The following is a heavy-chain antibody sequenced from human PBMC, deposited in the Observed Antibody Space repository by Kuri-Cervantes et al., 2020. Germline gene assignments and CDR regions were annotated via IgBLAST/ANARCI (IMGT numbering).Heavy chain of an antibody. D-gene: IGHD3-10*01. CDR2: ISSSSSYI. V-gene: IGHV3-21*01. CDR3: ASEGLWMARGSYYTSGY. J-gene: IGHJ4*02. CDR1: GFTFSSYS. Sequence: GGSLRLSCAASGFTFSSYSMNWVRQAPGKGLEWVSSISSSSSYIYYADSVKGRFTISRDNAKNSLYLQMNSLRAEDTAVYYCASEGLWMARGSYYTSGYWGQGTLVTVSS.